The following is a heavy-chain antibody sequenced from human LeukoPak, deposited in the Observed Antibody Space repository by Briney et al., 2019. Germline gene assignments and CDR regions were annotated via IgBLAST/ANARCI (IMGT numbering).Heavy chain of an antibody. CDR1: GYIFTSYW. CDR3: ARRAAYCSGGSCYWFDP. J-gene: IGHJ5*02. CDR2: IYPGDSDT. Sequence: GESLKISCKGSGYIFTSYWIGWVRQMPGKGLEWMGIIYPGDSDTRYSPSFQGQVTISADKSISTAYLQWSSLKASDTAMYYCARRAAYCSGGSCYWFDPWGQGTLVTVSS. D-gene: IGHD2-15*01. V-gene: IGHV5-51*01.